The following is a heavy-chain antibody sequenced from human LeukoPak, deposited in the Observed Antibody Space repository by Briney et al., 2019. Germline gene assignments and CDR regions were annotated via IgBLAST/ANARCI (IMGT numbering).Heavy chain of an antibody. J-gene: IGHJ4*02. CDR2: ISGSGGST. CDR1: GITFKNYN. CDR3: AKLSLAASLFDS. D-gene: IGHD6-6*01. V-gene: IGHV3-23*01. Sequence: GGSLRLSCAASGITFKNYNMNWVRQAPGKGLEWVSTISGSGGSTYYAGSVKGRFTISRDNSKSTLSLQMNSLRAEDTAVFYCAKLSLAASLFDSWGQGSLVTVSS.